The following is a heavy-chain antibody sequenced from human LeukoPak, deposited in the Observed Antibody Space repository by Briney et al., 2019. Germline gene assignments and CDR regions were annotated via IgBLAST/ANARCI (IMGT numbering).Heavy chain of an antibody. CDR1: GGSLRADF. CDR2: IHPGGST. D-gene: IGHD1-14*01. J-gene: IGHJ5*02. Sequence: IPSETLSLTCAVYGGSLRADFWSWIRQPPEKGLEWIGDIHPGGSTKYNPSLESRVTISVDTSKNQFSLRLTSVTAADTAVYYCARAPDRIRFDPWGQGALVTVSS. V-gene: IGHV4-34*01. CDR3: ARAPDRIRFDP.